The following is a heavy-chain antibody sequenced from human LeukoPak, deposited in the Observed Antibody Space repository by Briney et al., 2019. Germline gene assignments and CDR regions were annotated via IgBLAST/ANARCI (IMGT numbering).Heavy chain of an antibody. Sequence: PGGSLRLSCAASGFTFSSYDMHWVRHATGKGLEWVSAIGTAGDTYYPGSVKGRFTISRENAKNSLYLQMNSLRAGDTAVYYCARAGESSGDDAFDIWGQGTMVTVSS. V-gene: IGHV3-13*01. CDR1: GFTFSSYD. J-gene: IGHJ3*02. CDR2: IGTAGDT. CDR3: ARAGESSGDDAFDI. D-gene: IGHD6-19*01.